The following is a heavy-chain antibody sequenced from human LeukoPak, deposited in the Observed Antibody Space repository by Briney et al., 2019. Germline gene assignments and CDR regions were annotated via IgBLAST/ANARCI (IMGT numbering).Heavy chain of an antibody. J-gene: IGHJ6*04. D-gene: IGHD3-16*01. CDR1: GFTFSDYY. Sequence: GGSLRLSCAASGFTFSDYYMSWIRQAPGKGLEWVSYISSSGSTIYYADSVKGRFTISRDSAKNSLYLQMNSLRAEDTAVYYCARQGGGDPRYYYYYGMDVWGKGTTVTVSS. CDR3: ARQGGGDPRYYYYYGMDV. CDR2: ISSSGSTI. V-gene: IGHV3-11*04.